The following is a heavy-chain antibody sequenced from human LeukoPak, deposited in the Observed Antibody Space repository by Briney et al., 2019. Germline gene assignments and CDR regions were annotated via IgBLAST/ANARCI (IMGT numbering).Heavy chain of an antibody. D-gene: IGHD2-15*01. CDR1: GGSISGYF. CDR3: ARHDPVGYYQHGMDV. J-gene: IGHJ6*02. V-gene: IGHV4-59*08. CDR2: IYYTGAT. Sequence: PSETLSLTCTVSGGSISGYFWSCLRQPPGQGLEFIGYIYYTGATLYNPSLKSRVTMSVDTSKNQFSLKLSSVTAADTAVYYCARHDPVGYYQHGMDVWGQGTTVTVSS.